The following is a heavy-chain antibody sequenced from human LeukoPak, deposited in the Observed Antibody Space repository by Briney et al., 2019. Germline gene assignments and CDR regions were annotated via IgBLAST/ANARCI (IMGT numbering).Heavy chain of an antibody. CDR2: IKQDGSEK. D-gene: IGHD2-15*01. Sequence: PGGSLRLSCAASGFTFSSYWMSWVRQAPGKGLEWVANIKQDGSEKYYVDSVKGRFTISRDNAKNSLYLQMNSLRAEDTAVYYCARDFVVGPQKWSWFDPRGQGTLVTVSS. CDR3: ARDFVVGPQKWSWFDP. V-gene: IGHV3-7*01. CDR1: GFTFSSYW. J-gene: IGHJ5*02.